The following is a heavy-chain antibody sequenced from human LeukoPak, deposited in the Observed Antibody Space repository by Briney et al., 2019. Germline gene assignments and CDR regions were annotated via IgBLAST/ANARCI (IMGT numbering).Heavy chain of an antibody. J-gene: IGHJ4*02. CDR1: GFTFSTYW. CDR3: AKDYRDGYCSGGSCSYYFDY. D-gene: IGHD2-15*01. Sequence: GGSLRLSCAASGFTFSTYWMTWVRQAPGKGLEWVSGISWNSGSIGYADSVKGRFTISRDNAKNSLYLQMNSLRAEDTALYYCAKDYRDGYCSGGSCSYYFDYWGQGTLVTVSS. V-gene: IGHV3-9*01. CDR2: ISWNSGSI.